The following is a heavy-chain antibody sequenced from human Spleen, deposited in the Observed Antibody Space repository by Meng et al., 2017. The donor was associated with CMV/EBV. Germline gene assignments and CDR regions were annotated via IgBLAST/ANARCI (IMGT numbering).Heavy chain of an antibody. CDR1: GGSISSYY. D-gene: IGHD1-20*01. J-gene: IGHJ4*02. CDR2: IYYSGGT. Sequence: SETLSLTCTVSGGSISSYYWSWIRQPPGKGLEWIGYIYYSGGTNYNPSLKSRVTISVDTSKNQFSLKLTSVTAADTAVYSCARTHNNWNPWPFDYWGQGTLVTVSS. V-gene: IGHV4-59*01. CDR3: ARTHNNWNPWPFDY.